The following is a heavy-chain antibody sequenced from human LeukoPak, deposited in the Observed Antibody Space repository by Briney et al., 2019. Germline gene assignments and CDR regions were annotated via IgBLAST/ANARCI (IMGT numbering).Heavy chain of an antibody. D-gene: IGHD3-22*01. CDR3: ARDTRDDSSGYYSKRYYYYYMDV. CDR2: IIPIFGTA. CDR1: GGTFSSYA. J-gene: IGHJ6*03. V-gene: IGHV1-69*05. Sequence: SVKVSCKASGGTFSSYAISWVRQAPGQGLEWMGGIIPIFGTANYAQKFQGRVTITTDGSTSTAYMELSSLRSEDTAVYYCARDTRDDSSGYYSKRYYYYYMDVWGKGTTVTVSS.